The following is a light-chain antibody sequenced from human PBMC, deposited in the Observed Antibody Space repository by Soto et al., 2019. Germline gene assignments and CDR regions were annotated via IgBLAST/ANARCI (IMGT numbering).Light chain of an antibody. Sequence: QSALTQPASVSGSPGQSITISCTGTSSDVGGYNYVSWYQQHPGKAPKLIIYDVSNRPSGVSIRFSGSNSVNTASLTFFVLQAEDEADYYCSSYTSSSTPYVFGTGTKVTVL. CDR3: SSYTSSSTPYV. J-gene: IGLJ1*01. CDR1: SSDVGGYNY. V-gene: IGLV2-14*01. CDR2: DVS.